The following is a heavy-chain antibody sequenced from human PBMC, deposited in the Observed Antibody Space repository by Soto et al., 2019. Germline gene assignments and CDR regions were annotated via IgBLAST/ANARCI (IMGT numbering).Heavy chain of an antibody. CDR1: GYTFTTFW. Sequence: GESLKISCKGFGYTFTTFWISWVRLVPGKGLEWMGRIDPSDSYTKYSPSFQGHVTISVDKSINTAYLQWGSLKASDTAMYYCARLYCTTATCDSWFDPWGQGTLVTVS. CDR2: IDPSDSYT. D-gene: IGHD2-8*01. J-gene: IGHJ5*02. V-gene: IGHV5-10-1*01. CDR3: ARLYCTTATCDSWFDP.